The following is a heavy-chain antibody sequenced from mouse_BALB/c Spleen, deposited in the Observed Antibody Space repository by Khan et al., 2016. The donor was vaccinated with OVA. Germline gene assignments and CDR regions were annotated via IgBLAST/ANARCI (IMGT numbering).Heavy chain of an antibody. CDR3: TRHGYVAWFTY. D-gene: IGHD2-2*01. J-gene: IGHJ3*01. Sequence: VQLKQSGPELMKPGASVKISCKASGYSFTSYYIHWVIQSHGKSLEWIGYIDPFSGDTTYNQKFKGRATLTVDKSSSTAYIHLSNLTSEDSAVCYCTRHGYVAWFTYWGQGTLVTVSA. CDR2: IDPFSGDT. V-gene: IGHV1S135*01. CDR1: GYSFTSYY.